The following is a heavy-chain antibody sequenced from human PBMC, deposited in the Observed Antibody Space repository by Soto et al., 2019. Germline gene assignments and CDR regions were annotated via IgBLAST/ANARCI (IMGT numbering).Heavy chain of an antibody. V-gene: IGHV1-8*01. Sequence: ASVKVSCKASGYSFTNNDVSWVRQATGQGLEWMGWMNPGSGDTGYAQKFQGRVTMTRDISIATAYMELSSLRSDDTAIYYCARMATFGSLNWFDPWGQGTLVTSPQ. CDR2: MNPGSGDT. D-gene: IGHD3-16*01. CDR3: ARMATFGSLNWFDP. J-gene: IGHJ5*02. CDR1: GYSFTNND.